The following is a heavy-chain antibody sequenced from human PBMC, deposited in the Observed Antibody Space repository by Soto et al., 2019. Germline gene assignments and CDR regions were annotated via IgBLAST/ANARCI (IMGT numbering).Heavy chain of an antibody. D-gene: IGHD3-22*01. V-gene: IGHV4-34*01. J-gene: IGHJ4*02. CDR1: GGSFSGYY. Sequence: SETLSLTCAVYGGSFSGYYWSWIRQPPGKGLEWIGEINHSGSTNYNPSLKSRVTISVDTSKNQFSLKLSSVTAADTAVYYCARQSRTMIVVVKFDYWGQGTLVTVSS. CDR3: ARQSRTMIVVVKFDY. CDR2: INHSGST.